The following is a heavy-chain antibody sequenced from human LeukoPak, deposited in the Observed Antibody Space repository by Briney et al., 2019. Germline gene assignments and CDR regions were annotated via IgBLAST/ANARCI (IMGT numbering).Heavy chain of an antibody. CDR2: IIPIFGTA. CDR3: ARDHYSPLSDSGSYHKYNYYYYMDV. Sequence: SVKVSCKASGGTFSSYAISWVRQAPGQGLEWMGGIIPIFGTANYAQKFQGRVTITTDESTSTAYMELSSLRSEDTAVYYCARDHYSPLSDSGSYHKYNYYYYMDVWGKGTTVTVSS. V-gene: IGHV1-69*05. J-gene: IGHJ6*03. CDR1: GGTFSSYA. D-gene: IGHD1-26*01.